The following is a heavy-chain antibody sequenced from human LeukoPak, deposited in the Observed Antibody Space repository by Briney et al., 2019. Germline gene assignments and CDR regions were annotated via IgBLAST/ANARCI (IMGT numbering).Heavy chain of an antibody. CDR1: GFTFSRSA. J-gene: IGHJ4*02. Sequence: GGSLRLSCAASGFTFSRSAMTWVRQTPGKGLDWVSSISSSGNTYYSDSVKGRFTISRNNTKTMLYMQINSLRAEDTAVYYCVTRRLSEDELDFWGQGTLVTVSS. CDR3: VTRRLSEDELDF. V-gene: IGHV3-23*01. D-gene: IGHD2/OR15-2a*01. CDR2: ISSSGNT.